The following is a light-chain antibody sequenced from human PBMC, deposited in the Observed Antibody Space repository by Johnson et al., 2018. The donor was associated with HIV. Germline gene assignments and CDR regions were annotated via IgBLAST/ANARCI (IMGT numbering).Light chain of an antibody. CDR3: ASWDDSLRGV. V-gene: IGLV1-47*01. Sequence: QSVLTQPPSVSAAPGQKVTISCSGSSSNIGNNYVSWYQQHSGTAPKLLIYRNNQRPSGVPDRFSGSKSATSASLAISGLQAEDEADYYCASWDDSLRGVFGTGTKVTVL. J-gene: IGLJ1*01. CDR1: SSNIGNNY. CDR2: RNN.